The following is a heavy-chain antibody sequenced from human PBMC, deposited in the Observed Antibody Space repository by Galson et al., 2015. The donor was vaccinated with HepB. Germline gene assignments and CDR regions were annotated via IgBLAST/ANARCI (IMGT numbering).Heavy chain of an antibody. CDR2: IIPIFGIA. CDR1: GGTFSSYA. J-gene: IGHJ5*02. Sequence: SVKVSCKASGGTFSSYAISWVRQAPGQGLEWMGGIIPIFGIANYAQKFQGRVTITADTSTSTVYMELSSLRSEDTAVYYCARSKIQGENWFDPWGQGTLVTVSS. V-gene: IGHV1-69*10. CDR3: ARSKIQGENWFDP.